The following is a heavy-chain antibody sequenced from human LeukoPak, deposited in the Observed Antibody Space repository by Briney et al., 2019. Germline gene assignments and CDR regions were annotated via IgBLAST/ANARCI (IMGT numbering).Heavy chain of an antibody. CDR3: ARDGYGSGSSDY. V-gene: IGHV4-31*03. Sequence: TLSLTCTVSGGSISSGGYYWSWIRQHPGKGLEWIGYIYYSGSTYYNPSLKSRVTISVDTSKNQFSLKLSSVTAADTAVYYCARDGYGSGSSDYWGQGTPVTVSS. D-gene: IGHD3-10*01. J-gene: IGHJ4*02. CDR1: GGSISSGGYY. CDR2: IYYSGST.